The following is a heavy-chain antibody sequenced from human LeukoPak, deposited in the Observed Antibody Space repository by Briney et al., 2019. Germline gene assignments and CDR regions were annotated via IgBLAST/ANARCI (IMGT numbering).Heavy chain of an antibody. CDR3: ARSHPRTSVFDF. Sequence: GGSPRLSCGASGFTFRNYGMHWVRQAPGKGLEWVAIIWYDGSKKYYADTVKGRFTISRDNSKNTLYLQMNSLRVEDTAVYYCARSHPRTSVFDFGGQGTMVTLSS. D-gene: IGHD5/OR15-5a*01. CDR2: IWYDGSKK. CDR1: GFTFRNYG. J-gene: IGHJ3*01. V-gene: IGHV3-33*01.